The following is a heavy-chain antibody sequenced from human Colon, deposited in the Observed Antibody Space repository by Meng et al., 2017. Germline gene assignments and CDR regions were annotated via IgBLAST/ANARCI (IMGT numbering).Heavy chain of an antibody. CDR3: ARDSHGSGSYYHDY. Sequence: QVQLQESGPGLVKPSQTLSLTCTVSGSSISSGDNHWRWIRQPPGKGLEWVGSIYYGGSAYYNPSLKSRVTISVDRSKNQFSLKLSSVTAADTAVYYCARDSHGSGSYYHDYWGQGTLVTVSS. D-gene: IGHD3-10*01. V-gene: IGHV4-30-4*01. J-gene: IGHJ4*02. CDR2: IYYGGSA. CDR1: GSSISSGDNH.